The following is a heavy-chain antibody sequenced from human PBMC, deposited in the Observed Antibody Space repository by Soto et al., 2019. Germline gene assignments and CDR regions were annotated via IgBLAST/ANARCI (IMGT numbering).Heavy chain of an antibody. V-gene: IGHV3-15*01. J-gene: IGHJ5*02. Sequence: EVQLVESGGGLVKPGGSLRLSCAASGFTFSNAWMSWVRQAPGKGLEWVGRIKSKTDGGTTDYAAPVKGRFTISRDDSKNTLYLQMNSLKTEDTAVYYCTTDRNEGLEWLFFPPPARDKLSSWGQGTLVTVSS. CDR2: IKSKTDGGTT. CDR3: TTDRNEGLEWLFFPPPARDKLSS. CDR1: GFTFSNAW. D-gene: IGHD3-3*01.